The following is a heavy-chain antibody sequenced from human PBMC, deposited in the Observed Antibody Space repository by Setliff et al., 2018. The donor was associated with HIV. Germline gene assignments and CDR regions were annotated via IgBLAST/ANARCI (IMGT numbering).Heavy chain of an antibody. J-gene: IGHJ4*02. D-gene: IGHD3-22*01. Sequence: GGSLRLSCVASGFTFSTYAINWVRLPPGKGLEWVSSISGSGFAYYADSVKGRFIISRDNSKNTVYLQMNSLRAEDTAEYYCAKELAASGLGYFDSWGRGILVTVSS. CDR1: GFTFSTYA. CDR3: AKELAASGLGYFDS. CDR2: ISGSGFA. V-gene: IGHV3-23*01.